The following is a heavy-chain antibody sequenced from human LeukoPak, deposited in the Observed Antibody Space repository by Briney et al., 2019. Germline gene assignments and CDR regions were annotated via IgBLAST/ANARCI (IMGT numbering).Heavy chain of an antibody. V-gene: IGHV3-11*06. J-gene: IGHJ6*02. CDR1: GFTFSDYY. CDR3: ARVPLIAEAGNDYYYYGMDV. Sequence: GGSLRLSCAASGFTFSDYYMSWIRQAPGKGLEWVSYICSSSSYTNYADSVKGRFTISRDNAKNSLYLQMNSLRAEDTAVYYCARVPLIAEAGNDYYYYGMDVWGQGTTVTVSS. D-gene: IGHD6-13*01. CDR2: ICSSSSYT.